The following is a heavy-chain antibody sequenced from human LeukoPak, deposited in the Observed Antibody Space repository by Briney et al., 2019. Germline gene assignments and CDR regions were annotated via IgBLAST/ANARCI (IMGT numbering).Heavy chain of an antibody. CDR1: GFTFSSYA. D-gene: IGHD3-3*01. Sequence: SGGSLRLSCAASGFTFSSYAMHWVRQAPGKGLEWVAVISYGGSNKYYAESVKGRFTISRDNSKNTLYLQMNSLRAEDTAVYYCARERDYDFWSGYLYWGQGTLVTVSS. CDR2: ISYGGSNK. V-gene: IGHV3-30-3*01. CDR3: ARERDYDFWSGYLY. J-gene: IGHJ4*02.